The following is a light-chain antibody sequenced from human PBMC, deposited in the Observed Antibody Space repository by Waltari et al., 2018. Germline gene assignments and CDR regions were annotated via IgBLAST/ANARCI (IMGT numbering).Light chain of an antibody. CDR1: SSDIGTYNL. J-gene: IGLJ3*02. CDR3: SSYAGSGNVV. V-gene: IGLV2-8*01. CDR2: GFT. Sequence: QSALTQPPSASGSPGQSVTISCTGTSSDIGTYNLVSLYQQGPVKAPKLIIYGFTKRPSGSPVRFSGYKSGNTASLTVSGLHADDEADYYCSSYAGSGNVVFGGGTKLTVL.